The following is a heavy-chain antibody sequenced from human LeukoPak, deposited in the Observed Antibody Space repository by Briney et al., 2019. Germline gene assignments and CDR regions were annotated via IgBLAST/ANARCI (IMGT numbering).Heavy chain of an antibody. Sequence: PGGSLRLSCAASEFTFSDYGMHWVRQAPGKGLEWVAFIRNDANNKYYADSVKGRFTISRDNSKNTLYLQMNSLRPEDTAVYYCAKTGFQWGYYYYYMDVWGEGTTVTVSS. CDR2: IRNDANNK. CDR1: EFTFSDYG. D-gene: IGHD1-14*01. V-gene: IGHV3-30*02. CDR3: AKTGFQWGYYYYYMDV. J-gene: IGHJ6*03.